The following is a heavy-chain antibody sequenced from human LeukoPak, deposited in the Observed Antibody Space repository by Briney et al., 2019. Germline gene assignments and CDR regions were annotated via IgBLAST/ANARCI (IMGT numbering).Heavy chain of an antibody. D-gene: IGHD1-26*01. CDR2: ISAYNGNT. CDR1: GYTFTSYG. Sequence: WASVKVSCKASGYTFTSYGINWVRQAPGQGLEWMSWISAYNGNTNYAQKLQGRVTMTTDTSTSTAYTELRGLRSDDTAVYYCARGVGATVGPDYWGQGTLVTVSS. CDR3: ARGVGATVGPDY. J-gene: IGHJ4*02. V-gene: IGHV1-18*01.